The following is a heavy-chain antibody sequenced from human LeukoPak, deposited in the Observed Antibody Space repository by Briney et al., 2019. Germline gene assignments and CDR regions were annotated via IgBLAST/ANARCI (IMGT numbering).Heavy chain of an antibody. J-gene: IGHJ4*02. Sequence: GGSLRLSCAASGFTFSSYGMHWVRQAPGKGLEWVAFIRYDGSNKYYADSVRGRFTISRDNSKNMLYLQMNSLRAEDPAVYYCAKEGTVGVVFDYWGQGTLVTVSS. D-gene: IGHD1-26*01. CDR1: GFTFSSYG. CDR2: IRYDGSNK. CDR3: AKEGTVGVVFDY. V-gene: IGHV3-30*02.